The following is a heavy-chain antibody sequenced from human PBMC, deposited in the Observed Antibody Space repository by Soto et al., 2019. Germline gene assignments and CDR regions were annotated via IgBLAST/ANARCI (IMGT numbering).Heavy chain of an antibody. CDR2: IWYDGSNK. D-gene: IGHD6-13*01. CDR1: GFTFSSYG. Sequence: GGSLRLSCAASGFTFSSYGMHWVRQAPGKGLEWVAVIWYDGSNKYYADSVKGRFTISRDNSKNTLYLQMNSLRAEDTAVYYCARDPRIAAAGPPLDYWGQGTLVTVSS. CDR3: ARDPRIAAAGPPLDY. J-gene: IGHJ4*02. V-gene: IGHV3-33*01.